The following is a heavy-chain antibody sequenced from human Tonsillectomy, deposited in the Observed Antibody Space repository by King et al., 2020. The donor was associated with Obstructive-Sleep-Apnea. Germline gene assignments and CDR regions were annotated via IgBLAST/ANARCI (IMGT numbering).Heavy chain of an antibody. Sequence: VQLVESGGGLVKPGGSLRLSCAASGFSFSNFYMIWVRQAPGKGLEWISYIGSSGSTIYYPDSVRGRFTVSRDNAENSLYLQMDSLTPEDTAFYYCARVAAAGPYFDYWGQGSLVTVSS. CDR1: GFSFSNFY. J-gene: IGHJ4*02. CDR3: ARVAAAGPYFDY. CDR2: IGSSGSTI. D-gene: IGHD6-13*01. V-gene: IGHV3-11*01.